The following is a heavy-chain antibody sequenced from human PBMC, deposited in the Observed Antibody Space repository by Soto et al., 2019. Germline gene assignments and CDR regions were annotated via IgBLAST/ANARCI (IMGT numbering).Heavy chain of an antibody. Sequence: GGSLRLSCAASGFTFSSYAMSWVRQAPGKGLEWVSAISGSGGSTYYADSVKGRFTISRDNSKNTLYLQMNSLRAEDTAVYYCAKDPRNTKTYYYDSEGYWGQGTLVTVSS. J-gene: IGHJ4*02. V-gene: IGHV3-23*01. CDR3: AKDPRNTKTYYYDSEGY. D-gene: IGHD3-22*01. CDR2: ISGSGGST. CDR1: GFTFSSYA.